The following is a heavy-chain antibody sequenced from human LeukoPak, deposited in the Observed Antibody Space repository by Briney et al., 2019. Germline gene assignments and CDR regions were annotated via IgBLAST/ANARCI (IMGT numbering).Heavy chain of an antibody. CDR3: ARSGDGYGYSGFDY. CDR2: IYYSGST. J-gene: IGHJ4*02. D-gene: IGHD5-24*01. Sequence: SETLSLTCTVSGGSISSYYWSWIRQPPGKGLEWIGYIYYSGSTNYNPSLKSRVTISVDTSKNQFSLKLSSVTAADTAVYYCARSGDGYGYSGFDYWGQGTLVTVSS. V-gene: IGHV4-59*01. CDR1: GGSISSYY.